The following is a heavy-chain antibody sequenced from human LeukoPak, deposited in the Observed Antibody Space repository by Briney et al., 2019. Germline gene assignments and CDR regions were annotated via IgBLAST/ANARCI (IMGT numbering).Heavy chain of an antibody. V-gene: IGHV3-7*01. CDR3: ARVLSPGSGFPYYMDV. Sequence: GGSLRLSCTVSGFTFSSYWMSWVRQAPGKGLEWVANINQEGDQIYYVDSVKGRFTISRDNAKKSLNLQMNSLRDEDTAVYYCARVLSPGSGFPYYMDVWGQGTTVSVSS. CDR2: INQEGDQI. J-gene: IGHJ6*03. D-gene: IGHD3-10*01. CDR1: GFTFSSYW.